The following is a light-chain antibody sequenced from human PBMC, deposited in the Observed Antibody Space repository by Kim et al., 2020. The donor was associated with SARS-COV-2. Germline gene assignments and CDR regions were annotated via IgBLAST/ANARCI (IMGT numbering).Light chain of an antibody. CDR1: SSDVGAYNY. V-gene: IGLV2-14*03. CDR3: SSYTGSNSWV. CDR2: EVS. J-gene: IGLJ3*02. Sequence: QSALTQPASVSGSPGQSIAISCTGTSSDVGAYNYVSWYQQHPGKAPKLIIYEVSDRPSGVSDRFSGSKSGNTASLTISGLQAEDEADYSCSSYTGSNSWVFGGGTQLTVL.